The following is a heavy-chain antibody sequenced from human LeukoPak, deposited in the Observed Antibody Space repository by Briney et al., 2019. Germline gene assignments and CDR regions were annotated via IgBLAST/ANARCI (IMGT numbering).Heavy chain of an antibody. D-gene: IGHD7-27*01. CDR1: GFTFSSYT. V-gene: IGHV3-23*01. Sequence: PGGSLRLSCATSGFTFSSYTMTLVRQAPGKGLEYVSGIGTSASSTTYADSVKGRFTISRDNSKNTLYLQMNSLRVEDTAVYYCAKDPNWDRGYWGQGTLVTVSS. CDR2: IGTSASST. CDR3: AKDPNWDRGY. J-gene: IGHJ4*02.